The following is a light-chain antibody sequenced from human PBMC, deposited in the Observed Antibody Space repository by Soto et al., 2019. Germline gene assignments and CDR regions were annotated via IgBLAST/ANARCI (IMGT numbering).Light chain of an antibody. CDR2: GAS. CDR3: QHYNSYSEA. V-gene: IGKV3-15*01. J-gene: IGKJ1*01. Sequence: EIVMTQSPATLSVSPGERATLSCRASQSVSSNLAWYQQKPGQAPRLLIYGASTRATGIPARFSGSGSGTEFTLTISSLPSEDFATYYCQHYNSYSEAFGQGTKVELK. CDR1: QSVSSN.